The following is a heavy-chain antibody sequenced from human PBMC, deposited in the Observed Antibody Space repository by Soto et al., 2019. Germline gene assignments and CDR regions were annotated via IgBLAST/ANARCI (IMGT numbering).Heavy chain of an antibody. V-gene: IGHV3-21*01. CDR1: GFIFSNFG. Sequence: LRLSCAASGFIFSNFGMNWVRQAPGKGLEWVSSITSTSSYIYYADSVKGRFTISRDNAKNSLYLQMNSLRAEDTAVYYCARDPEKHYYDSQQFQHWGQGTLVTVSS. J-gene: IGHJ1*01. CDR3: ARDPEKHYYDSQQFQH. D-gene: IGHD3-22*01. CDR2: ITSTSSYI.